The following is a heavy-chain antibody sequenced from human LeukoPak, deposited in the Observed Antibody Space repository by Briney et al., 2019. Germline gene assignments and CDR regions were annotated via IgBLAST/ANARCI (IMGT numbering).Heavy chain of an antibody. D-gene: IGHD2-2*03. CDR1: GFTFTTYW. Sequence: GGSLRLSCAASGFTFTTYWMSWVRRAPGKGLEWVSYISSSGSTIYYADSVKGRFTISRDNSKNTLYLQMNSLRAEDTAVYYCAKDGSWIGVEYWGQGTLVTVSS. CDR3: AKDGSWIGVEY. CDR2: ISSSGSTI. V-gene: IGHV3-48*01. J-gene: IGHJ4*02.